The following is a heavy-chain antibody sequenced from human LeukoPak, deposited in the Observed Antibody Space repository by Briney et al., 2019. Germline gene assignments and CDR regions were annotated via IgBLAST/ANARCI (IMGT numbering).Heavy chain of an antibody. CDR1: GYTFTSYG. V-gene: IGHV1-18*01. CDR3: AREDEYYYDSSGYSDY. CDR2: TSAYNGNT. D-gene: IGHD3-22*01. J-gene: IGHJ4*02. Sequence: ASVTVSCKASGYTFTSYGISWVRQAPGQGLEWMGWTSAYNGNTNYAQKLQGRVTMTTDTSTSTAYMELRSLRSDDTAVYYCAREDEYYYDSSGYSDYWGQGTLVTVSS.